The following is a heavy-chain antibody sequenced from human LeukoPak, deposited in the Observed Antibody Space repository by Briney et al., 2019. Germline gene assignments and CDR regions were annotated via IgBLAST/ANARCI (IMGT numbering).Heavy chain of an antibody. D-gene: IGHD2-8*01. J-gene: IGHJ4*02. CDR1: GFTFSSYA. CDR3: ARVPWQVYYFDY. Sequence: GGSRRLSCAASGFTFSSYAMSWVRQAPGKGLEWVSAISGSGGSTYYADSVKGRFTISRDNAKNSLYLQMNSLRAEDTAVYYCARVPWQVYYFDYWGQGTLVTVSS. V-gene: IGHV3-23*01. CDR2: ISGSGGST.